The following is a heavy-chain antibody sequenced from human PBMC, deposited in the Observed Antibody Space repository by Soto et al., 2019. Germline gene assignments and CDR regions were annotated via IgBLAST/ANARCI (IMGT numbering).Heavy chain of an antibody. Sequence: GGSLRLSCAASGFTFSSYAMHWVRQAPGKGLEWVAVISYDGSNKYYADSVKGRFTISRDNSKNTLYLQMNSLRAEDTAVYYCARRYGSCFDYWGQGTLVTVSS. V-gene: IGHV3-30-3*01. J-gene: IGHJ4*02. CDR1: GFTFSSYA. D-gene: IGHD1-26*01. CDR3: ARRYGSCFDY. CDR2: ISYDGSNK.